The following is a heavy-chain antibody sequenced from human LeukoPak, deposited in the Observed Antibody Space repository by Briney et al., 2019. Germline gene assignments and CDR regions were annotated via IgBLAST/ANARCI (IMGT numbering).Heavy chain of an antibody. CDR1: GYTFTGYY. CDR2: INPNSGGT. J-gene: IGHJ4*02. CDR3: ARSSRFLVNYGSGSYYPIFDY. V-gene: IGHV1-2*02. Sequence: GASVKVSCKASGYTFTGYYMHWVRQAPGQGLEWMGWINPNSGGTNYAQKFQGRVTMTRDTSISTAYMELSRLRSDDTAVYYCARSSRFLVNYGSGSYYPIFDYWGQGTLVTVSS. D-gene: IGHD3-10*01.